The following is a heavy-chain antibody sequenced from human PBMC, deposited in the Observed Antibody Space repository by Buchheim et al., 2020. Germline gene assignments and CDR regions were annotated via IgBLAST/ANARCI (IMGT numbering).Heavy chain of an antibody. D-gene: IGHD2-2*01. CDR3: ARDRGVGVPALNNLYGMDV. CDR2: IKQDGSEK. CDR1: GFTFSSYW. V-gene: IGHV3-7*01. Sequence: EVQLVESGGGLVQPGGSLRLSCAASGFTFSSYWMSWVRQAPGKGLEWVANIKQDGSEKYYVDSVKGRFTISRDNAKNSLYLQMNSLRAEDTAVYYCARDRGVGVPALNNLYGMDVWGQGTT. J-gene: IGHJ6*02.